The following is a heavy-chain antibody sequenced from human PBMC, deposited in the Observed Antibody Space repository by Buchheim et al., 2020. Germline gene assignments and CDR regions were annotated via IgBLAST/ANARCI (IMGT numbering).Heavy chain of an antibody. Sequence: EVQLLESGGGLVRPGGSLRLSCAASGFTFSDYSMNWVRQAPGKGLEWVSLIRGSRSSTYYAASVKGRFTISRDNSKNTLYFQMNSLRAEDTAIYYCAKDQEADTALVIGPIDSWGQGTL. D-gene: IGHD5-18*01. J-gene: IGHJ4*02. V-gene: IGHV3-23*01. CDR2: IRGSRSST. CDR1: GFTFSDYS. CDR3: AKDQEADTALVIGPIDS.